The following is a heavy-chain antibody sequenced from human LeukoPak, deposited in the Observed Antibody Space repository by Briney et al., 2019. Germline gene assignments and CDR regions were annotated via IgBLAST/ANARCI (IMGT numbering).Heavy chain of an antibody. CDR2: INPNTGGT. CDR3: AREGAPQLSSYFDH. V-gene: IGHV1-2*02. Sequence: ASVKVSCKASGYTFTAYYIHWVRQAPGQGLEWMGWINPNTGGTNFAQRFQGRVTMTRGTSINTAYMELSSLRSDDTAMYYCAREGAPQLSSYFDHWGQGALVTVSS. CDR1: GYTFTAYY. D-gene: IGHD1-1*01. J-gene: IGHJ4*02.